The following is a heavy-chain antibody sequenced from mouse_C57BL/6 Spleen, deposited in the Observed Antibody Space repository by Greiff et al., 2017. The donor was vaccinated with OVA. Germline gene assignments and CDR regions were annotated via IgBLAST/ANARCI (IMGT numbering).Heavy chain of an antibody. D-gene: IGHD2-3*01. Sequence: EVHLVESGGGLVKPGGSLKLSCAASGFTFSDYGMHWVRQAPEKGLEWVAYISSGSSTIYYADTVKGRFTISRDNAKNTLFLQMTSLRSEDTAMYYCARMGLLRYFDVWGTGTTVTVSS. CDR2: ISSGSSTI. V-gene: IGHV5-17*01. CDR1: GFTFSDYG. J-gene: IGHJ1*03. CDR3: ARMGLLRYFDV.